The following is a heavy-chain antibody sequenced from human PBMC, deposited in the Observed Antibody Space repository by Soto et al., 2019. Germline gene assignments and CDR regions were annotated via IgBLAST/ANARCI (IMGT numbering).Heavy chain of an antibody. Sequence: SETLSLTCTVSGGSISSSSYYWGWIRQPPGKGLEWIGSIYYSGSTYYNPSLKSRVTISVDTSKNQFSLKLSSVTAADTAVYYCATGTKYSSSWYGLRADMDVWGKGTTVS. D-gene: IGHD6-13*01. CDR2: IYYSGST. CDR3: ATGTKYSSSWYGLRADMDV. J-gene: IGHJ6*03. CDR1: GGSISSSSYY. V-gene: IGHV4-39*01.